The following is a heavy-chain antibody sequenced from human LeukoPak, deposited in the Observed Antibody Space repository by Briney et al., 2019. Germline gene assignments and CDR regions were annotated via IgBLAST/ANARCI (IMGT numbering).Heavy chain of an antibody. CDR1: GFTFSSYA. CDR3: ARGVF. J-gene: IGHJ4*02. V-gene: IGHV3-7*03. Sequence: GGSLRLSCAASGFTFSSYAMHWVRQAPGKGLEWVANIKQDGSEKYYVDSVKGRFTISRDNAKNSLYLQMNSLRAEDTAVYYCARGVFWGQGTLVTVSS. CDR2: IKQDGSEK. D-gene: IGHD3-3*01.